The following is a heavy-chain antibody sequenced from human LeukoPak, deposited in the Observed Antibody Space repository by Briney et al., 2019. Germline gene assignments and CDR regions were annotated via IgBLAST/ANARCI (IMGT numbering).Heavy chain of an antibody. CDR2: INPSGGST. Sequence: ASVKVSCKASGYTFTSYYMHWVRQAPGQGLEWMGIINPSGGSTSYAQTFQGRVTMTRDTSTSTVYMELNSLRSEDTAVYYCAREGMVRGVITSAGAFDIWGQGTMVTVSS. CDR1: GYTFTSYY. J-gene: IGHJ3*02. V-gene: IGHV1-46*01. D-gene: IGHD3-10*01. CDR3: AREGMVRGVITSAGAFDI.